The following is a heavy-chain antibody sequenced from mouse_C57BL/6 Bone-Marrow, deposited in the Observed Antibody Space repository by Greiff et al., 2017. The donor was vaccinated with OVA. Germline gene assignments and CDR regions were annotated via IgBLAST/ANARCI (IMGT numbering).Heavy chain of an antibody. V-gene: IGHV1-77*01. CDR1: GYTFTDYY. D-gene: IGHD1-1*01. Sequence: QVQLQQSGAELVKPGASVKISCKASGYTFTDYYINWVKQRPGQGLEWIGKLGPGSGSTYYNEKFKGKATLTADKSSSTAYMQLSSLTSEDSAVYFCARGKIYYYSYWYFDVWGTGTTVTVSS. CDR3: ARGKIYYYSYWYFDV. J-gene: IGHJ1*03. CDR2: LGPGSGST.